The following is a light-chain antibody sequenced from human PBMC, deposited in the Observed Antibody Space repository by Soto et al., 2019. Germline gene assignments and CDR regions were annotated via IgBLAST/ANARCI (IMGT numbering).Light chain of an antibody. CDR3: ATWDDSLDSRL. CDR1: SSNIGSNT. Sequence: QSVLTQPPSASGTPGQTVTISCSGSSSNIGSNTVGWYQQLPGTAPKLLIYNSDQRPSGVPDRFSGSQSVTSASLVISGLQSEDEAHYYCATWDDSLDSRLFGGGTKVTVL. V-gene: IGLV1-44*01. J-gene: IGLJ3*02. CDR2: NSD.